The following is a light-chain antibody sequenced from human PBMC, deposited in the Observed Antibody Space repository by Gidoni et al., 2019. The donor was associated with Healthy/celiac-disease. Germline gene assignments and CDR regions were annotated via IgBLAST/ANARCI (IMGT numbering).Light chain of an antibody. CDR1: QSISSY. V-gene: IGKV1-39*01. J-gene: IGKJ1*01. CDR3: QQSYSTPRT. Sequence: DLQMTQSPSSLSASVEDRVTITCRASQSISSYLNWYQQKPGKAPKLLIYAASSLQSGVPSRFSGSGSGTDFTLTISSLQPEDVATYYCQQSYSTPRTFGQGTKVEIK. CDR2: AAS.